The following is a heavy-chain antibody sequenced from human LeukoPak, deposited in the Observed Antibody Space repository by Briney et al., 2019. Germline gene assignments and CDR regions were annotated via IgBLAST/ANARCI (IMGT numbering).Heavy chain of an antibody. CDR2: TNWNGGST. V-gene: IGHV3-20*04. Sequence: GGSLRLSCAASGFTFDDYGMSWVRQVPGKGLEWVSGTNWNGGSTGYADSVKGRFTISRDNAKNSLYLQMDSLRVEDTALYYCARGIRFLEWLSGFDYWGQGTLVTVSS. J-gene: IGHJ4*02. CDR3: ARGIRFLEWLSGFDY. CDR1: GFTFDDYG. D-gene: IGHD3-3*01.